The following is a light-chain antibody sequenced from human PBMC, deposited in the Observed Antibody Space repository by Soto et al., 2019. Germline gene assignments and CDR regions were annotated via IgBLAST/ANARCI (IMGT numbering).Light chain of an antibody. CDR1: QTISFY. Sequence: DIQMTQCPSSLSASVGDRVTITCRASQTISFYLNWYQQKPGKAPKLLIYAASNLQSEVPSRFSPSGSGTDFTLTLNSLHPEDFATYYCQQAYSTPWTFGQGTTVEIK. CDR2: AAS. J-gene: IGKJ1*01. V-gene: IGKV1-39*01. CDR3: QQAYSTPWT.